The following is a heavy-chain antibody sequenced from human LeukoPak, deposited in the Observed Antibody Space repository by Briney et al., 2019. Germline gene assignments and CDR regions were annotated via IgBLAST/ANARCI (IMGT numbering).Heavy chain of an antibody. J-gene: IGHJ6*03. CDR2: IIPILGIA. CDR1: VGTFSSYA. Sequence: ASVKVSCKASVGTFSSYAIRWVRQAPGQGLEWMGRIIPILGIANYAQKFQGRVTITADESTSTAYMELSSLRSEDTAVYYCASYSPNYYYYYYYMDVWGKGTTVTVSS. V-gene: IGHV1-69*04. D-gene: IGHD4-11*01. CDR3: ASYSPNYYYYYYYMDV.